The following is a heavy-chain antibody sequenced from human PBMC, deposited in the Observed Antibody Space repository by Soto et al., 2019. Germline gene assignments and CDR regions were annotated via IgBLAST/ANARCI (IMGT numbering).Heavy chain of an antibody. CDR3: AKDRTTIFGVVHFDY. Sequence: HPGGSLRLSCAASGFTFSTYTMSWVRQAPGKGLEWVSVIGGGGSSPSYVDSVQGRFTISRDNYKNTPFLQMNSLRAEDTAVYYCAKDRTTIFGVVHFDYWGQGTLVTVSS. CDR2: IGGGGSSP. D-gene: IGHD3-3*01. CDR1: GFTFSTYT. V-gene: IGHV3-23*01. J-gene: IGHJ4*02.